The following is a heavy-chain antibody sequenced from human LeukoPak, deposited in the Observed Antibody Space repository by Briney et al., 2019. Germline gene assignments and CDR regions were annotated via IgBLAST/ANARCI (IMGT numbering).Heavy chain of an antibody. D-gene: IGHD3-22*01. V-gene: IGHV4-39*07. J-gene: IGHJ4*02. CDR3: ARRGTYDSSGSFDY. CDR1: GGSISTSNYY. Sequence: SETLSLTCTVSGGSISTSNYYWGWIRQPPGKGLEWIGSIYYSGSTNYNPSLKSRVTISVDTSKNQFSLKLSSVTAADTAVYYCARRGTYDSSGSFDYWGQGTLVTVSS. CDR2: IYYSGST.